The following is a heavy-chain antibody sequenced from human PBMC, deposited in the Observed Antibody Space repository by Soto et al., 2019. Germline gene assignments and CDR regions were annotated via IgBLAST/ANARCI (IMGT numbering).Heavy chain of an antibody. J-gene: IGHJ5*02. V-gene: IGHV3-21*01. Sequence: GGSLRLSCAASGFTFRSFTMNWVRQAPGKGLEWVSTISSNSAYIYYTDALRGRFTISRDNAKNSLHLQMNSLRAEETAVYYCTRDASRDSSARGWFEPWGPGTLVTVSS. CDR1: GFTFRSFT. CDR3: TRDASRDSSARGWFEP. D-gene: IGHD6-13*01. CDR2: ISSNSAYI.